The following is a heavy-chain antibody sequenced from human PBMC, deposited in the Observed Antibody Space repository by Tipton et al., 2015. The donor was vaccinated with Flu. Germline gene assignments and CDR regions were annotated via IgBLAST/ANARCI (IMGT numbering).Heavy chain of an antibody. V-gene: IGHV3-7*03. CDR1: GFTFSGYW. J-gene: IGHJ4*02. CDR3: VKAIAAAGSH. Sequence: SLRLSCEGSGFTFSGYWMTWVRQAPGKGLEWVANIKQDGSEIYYVDSVKGRFTISRDNAKNSVYLQMNSLRAEDTAVYYCVKAIAAAGSHWGQGTLVTVSS. D-gene: IGHD6-25*01. CDR2: IKQDGSEI.